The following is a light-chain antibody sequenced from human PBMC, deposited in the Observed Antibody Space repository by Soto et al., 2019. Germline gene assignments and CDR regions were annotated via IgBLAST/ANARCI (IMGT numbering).Light chain of an antibody. Sequence: EIVLTQSPGTLSLSPGERATVSCRASQSVSSSYLAWYQQKPGQAPRLLIYGASSRATGIPDRFSGSGSGTDFTLAISGLEPEDFAVYYCQQYGSSPPYTFGQGTRLEIK. J-gene: IGKJ5*01. CDR2: GAS. CDR3: QQYGSSPPYT. CDR1: QSVSSSY. V-gene: IGKV3-20*01.